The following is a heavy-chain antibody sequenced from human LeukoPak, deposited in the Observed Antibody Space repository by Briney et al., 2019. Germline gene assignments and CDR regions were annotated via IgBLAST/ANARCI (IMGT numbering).Heavy chain of an antibody. V-gene: IGHV1-46*01. D-gene: IGHD3-22*01. Sequence: GASVKVSCKASGYTFTSYYMHWVRQAPGQGLEWMGIINPSGGSTSYAQEFQGRVTMTRDTSTSTVYMELSSLRSEDTAVYYCATHLLDYYDSSGYLDYWGQGTLVTVSS. CDR3: ATHLLDYYDSSGYLDY. J-gene: IGHJ4*02. CDR2: INPSGGST. CDR1: GYTFTSYY.